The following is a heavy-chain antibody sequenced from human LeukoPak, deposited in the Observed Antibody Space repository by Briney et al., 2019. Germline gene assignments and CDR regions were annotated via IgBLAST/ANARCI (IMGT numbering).Heavy chain of an antibody. V-gene: IGHV3-23*01. Sequence: PGGSLRLSCAAPGFTFSSYAMSWVRQAPGKGLEWVSAISGSGGSTYYADSVKGRFTISRDNSKNTLYLQMNSLRAEDTAVYYCAKVGAAGTHNWFDPWGQGTLVTVSS. D-gene: IGHD6-13*01. CDR1: GFTFSSYA. CDR2: ISGSGGST. J-gene: IGHJ5*02. CDR3: AKVGAAGTHNWFDP.